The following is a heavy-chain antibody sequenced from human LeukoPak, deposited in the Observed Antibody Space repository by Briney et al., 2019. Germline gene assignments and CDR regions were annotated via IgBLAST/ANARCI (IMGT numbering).Heavy chain of an antibody. D-gene: IGHD2-8*01. J-gene: IGHJ4*02. CDR1: GYTFTSYY. Sequence: ASVKVPCKASGYTFTSYYMHWVRQAPGQGLEWMGIINPSGGSTSYAQKFQGRVTMTRDMSTSTVYMELSSLRSEDTAVYYCARGGYCTNGVCYYFDYWGQGTLVTVSS. CDR3: ARGGYCTNGVCYYFDY. V-gene: IGHV1-46*01. CDR2: INPSGGST.